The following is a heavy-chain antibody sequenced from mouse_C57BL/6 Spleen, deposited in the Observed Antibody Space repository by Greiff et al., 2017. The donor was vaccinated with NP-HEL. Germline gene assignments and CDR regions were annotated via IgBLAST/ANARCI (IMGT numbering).Heavy chain of an antibody. J-gene: IGHJ3*01. CDR1: GYTFTDYE. CDR2: IDPETGGT. V-gene: IGHV1-15*01. D-gene: IGHD4-1*01. CDR3: TRRTGTEAWFAY. Sequence: VKLQQSGAELVRPGASVTLSCKASGYTFTDYEMHWVKQTPVHGLEWIGAIDPETGGTAYNQKFKGKAILTADKSSSTAYMELRSLTSEDSAVYYCTRRTGTEAWFAYWGQGTLVTVSA.